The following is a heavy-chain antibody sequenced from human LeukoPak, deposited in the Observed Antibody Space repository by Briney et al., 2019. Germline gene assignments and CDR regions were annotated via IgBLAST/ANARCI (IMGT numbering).Heavy chain of an antibody. Sequence: SETLSLTCAVYGGSFSGYYWSWIRQPPGKGLEWIGEINHSGSTNYNPSLKSRVTISVDTSKNQFSLKLSSVTAADTAVYYCARLLSYGSGSPDYWGQGTPVTVSS. CDR1: GGSFSGYY. CDR3: ARLLSYGSGSPDY. V-gene: IGHV4-34*01. J-gene: IGHJ4*02. D-gene: IGHD3-10*01. CDR2: INHSGST.